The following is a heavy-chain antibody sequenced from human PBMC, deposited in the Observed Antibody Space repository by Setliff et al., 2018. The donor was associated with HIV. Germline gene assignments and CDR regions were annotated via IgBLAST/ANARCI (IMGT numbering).Heavy chain of an antibody. CDR1: GDSISSGGYY. D-gene: IGHD6-13*01. Sequence: SETLSLTCTVSGDSISSGGYYWSWIRQYPGKGLEWIGYIYYSGSTYYNPSLQSRVTMSVETSKSRFSLRLKSVTAAGTAVYYCARVIQPSSSPFDFWGQGILVTVSS. J-gene: IGHJ4*02. V-gene: IGHV4-31*03. CDR2: IYYSGST. CDR3: ARVIQPSSSPFDF.